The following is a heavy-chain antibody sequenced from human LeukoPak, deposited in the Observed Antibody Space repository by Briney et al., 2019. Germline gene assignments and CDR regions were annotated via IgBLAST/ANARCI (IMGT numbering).Heavy chain of an antibody. CDR3: ARDIAAAGTYYYYGMDV. V-gene: IGHV1-8*02. Sequence: ASVKVSCKASGGTFSNYAINWVRQATGRGLEWMGWMNPNSGNTGYAQKFQGRVTMTRNTSISTAYMELSSLRSEDTAVYYCARDIAAAGTYYYYGMDVWGQGTTVTVSS. J-gene: IGHJ6*02. CDR1: GGTFSNYA. CDR2: MNPNSGNT. D-gene: IGHD6-13*01.